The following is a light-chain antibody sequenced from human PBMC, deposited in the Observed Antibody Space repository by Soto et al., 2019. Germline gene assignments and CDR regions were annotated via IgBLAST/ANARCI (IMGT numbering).Light chain of an antibody. V-gene: IGKV1-39*01. CDR2: AAS. Sequence: DIHMTQSPSSLSASVGHIVTITCRASQSIRSYLNWYQQKPGKAPKLLIYAASSLQSGVPSRFSGSGSGTDFTLTISSLQPEDFATYYCQQSYSTTWTFGQGTKVDIK. CDR1: QSIRSY. CDR3: QQSYSTTWT. J-gene: IGKJ1*01.